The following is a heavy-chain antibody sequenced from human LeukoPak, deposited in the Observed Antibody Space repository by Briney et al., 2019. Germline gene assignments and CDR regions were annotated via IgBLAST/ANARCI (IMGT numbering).Heavy chain of an antibody. J-gene: IGHJ5*02. CDR2: IYYSGST. CDR1: GGSISSHY. CDR3: ARVGLQRGTYYYDSSGYWFDP. V-gene: IGHV4-59*11. Sequence: SETLSLTCTVSGGSISSHYWSWIRQPPGKGLEWIGYIYYSGSTNYNPSLKSRVTISVDTSKNQFSLKLSSVTAADTAVYYCARVGLQRGTYYYDSSGYWFDPWAREPWSPSPQ. D-gene: IGHD3-22*01.